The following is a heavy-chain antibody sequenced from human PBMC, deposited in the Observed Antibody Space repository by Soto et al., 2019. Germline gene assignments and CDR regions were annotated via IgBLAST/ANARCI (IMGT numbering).Heavy chain of an antibody. CDR2: INPNSGGT. J-gene: IGHJ4*02. Sequence: QVQLVQSGAEVKKPGASVKVSCKASGYTFTGYYMHWVRQAPGQGLEWMGWINPNSGGTNYAQKCQGWVTMTRDTSISTAYMELSRLRSDDTAMYYCARGYCSSTSCYAPRSPFDYWGQGTLVTVSS. V-gene: IGHV1-2*04. CDR3: ARGYCSSTSCYAPRSPFDY. D-gene: IGHD2-2*01. CDR1: GYTFTGYY.